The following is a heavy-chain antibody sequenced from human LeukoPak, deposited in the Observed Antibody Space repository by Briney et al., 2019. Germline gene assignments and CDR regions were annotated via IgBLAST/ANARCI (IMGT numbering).Heavy chain of an antibody. Sequence: GGSLRLSCAASGFTFSSYGMHWVRQAPGKGLEGVAVISYDGSNKYYADSVKGRFTISRDNSKNTLYLQMNTLRAEDTALYYCAKDPVNWGQDSGTFDIWAKGQWSPSLQ. CDR2: ISYDGSNK. V-gene: IGHV3-30*18. J-gene: IGHJ3*02. CDR3: AKDPVNWGQDSGTFDI. CDR1: GFTFSSYG. D-gene: IGHD3-16*01.